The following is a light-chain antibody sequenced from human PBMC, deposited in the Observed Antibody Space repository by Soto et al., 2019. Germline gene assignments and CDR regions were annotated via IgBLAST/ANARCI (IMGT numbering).Light chain of an antibody. V-gene: IGLV4-69*01. J-gene: IGLJ1*01. Sequence: QSVLTQSPSASASLGASVKLTCTLSSGHTTYAIAWHQQQPEKGPRYLMKVTSDGSHSNGDGIPDRFSGSTSGAERYLTISCLQSEDEADYYCQSWGTGILVFGTGTKLTVL. CDR2: VTSDGSH. CDR1: SGHTTYA. CDR3: QSWGTGILV.